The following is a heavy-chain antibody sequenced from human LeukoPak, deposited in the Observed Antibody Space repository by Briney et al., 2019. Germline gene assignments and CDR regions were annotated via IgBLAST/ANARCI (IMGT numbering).Heavy chain of an antibody. CDR3: AKITSGWYRGNALDI. J-gene: IGHJ3*02. CDR2: IHSGGST. Sequence: GGSLRLSCAASGFICSDNYMNWVRQAPGKGLEWVSIIHSGGSTYYADSVKGRFTISRDYSKNTLYLQMNNLRAEDTDVYYCAKITSGWYRGNALDIWGQGTVVTVSS. CDR1: GFICSDNY. V-gene: IGHV3-53*01. D-gene: IGHD6-19*01.